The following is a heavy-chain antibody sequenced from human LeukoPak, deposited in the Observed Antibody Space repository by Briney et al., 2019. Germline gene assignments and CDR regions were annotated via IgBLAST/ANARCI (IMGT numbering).Heavy chain of an antibody. CDR3: ARGYYGSGSYLGNWFDP. V-gene: IGHV4-31*03. CDR1: GGSICSGGYY. J-gene: IGHJ5*02. CDR2: IYYSGST. D-gene: IGHD3-10*01. Sequence: SETLSLTCTVSGGSICSGGYYWSWIRQHPGKGLEWIGYIYYSGSTYYNPSLKSRVTISVDTSKNQFSLKLSSVTAADTAVYYCARGYYGSGSYLGNWFDPWGQGTLVTVSS.